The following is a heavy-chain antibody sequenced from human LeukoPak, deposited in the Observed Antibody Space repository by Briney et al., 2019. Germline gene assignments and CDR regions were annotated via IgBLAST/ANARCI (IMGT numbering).Heavy chain of an antibody. D-gene: IGHD1-26*01. CDR3: ARGEWEVPQDY. J-gene: IGHJ4*02. CDR2: INPSSGST. Sequence: ASVKVSCKASGYTFTSYYMHWVRQAPGQGLEWMGIINPSSGSTTYAQKFQGRVTMTRDTSTSTVYMELSSLRSEDTAVYYCARGEWEVPQDYWGQGTLLTVSS. CDR1: GYTFTSYY. V-gene: IGHV1-46*01.